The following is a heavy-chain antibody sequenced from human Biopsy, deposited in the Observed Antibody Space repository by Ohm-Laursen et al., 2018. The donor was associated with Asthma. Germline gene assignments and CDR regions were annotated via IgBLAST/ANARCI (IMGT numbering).Heavy chain of an antibody. CDR2: ISPFTGDT. J-gene: IGHJ4*02. D-gene: IGHD5-24*01. V-gene: IGHV1-18*04. CDR3: ARQPYNFGGLDY. CDR1: GYTFRSYG. Sequence: ASVKVSCKASGYTFRSYGVSWVRQAPGQGLEWMGWISPFTGDTHFGQKFQGRVTMTTDTSTDTAYMELRSLRSDDTAVYYCARQPYNFGGLDYGGQGSRVLVSS.